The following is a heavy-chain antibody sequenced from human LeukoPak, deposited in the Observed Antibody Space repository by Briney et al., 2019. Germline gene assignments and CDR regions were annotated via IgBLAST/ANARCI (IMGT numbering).Heavy chain of an antibody. CDR2: IYYSGST. J-gene: IGHJ4*02. CDR1: GGSISSSNYY. Sequence: SETLSLTCTVSGGSISSSNYYWGWIRQPPGKGLEWIGTIYYSGSTYCNPSLKSRITISVDTSKSQFSLKMRSVTAADTAVYYCARPTSKLGSFDYWGQGTLVTVSS. CDR3: ARPTSKLGSFDY. V-gene: IGHV4-39*01. D-gene: IGHD2/OR15-2a*01.